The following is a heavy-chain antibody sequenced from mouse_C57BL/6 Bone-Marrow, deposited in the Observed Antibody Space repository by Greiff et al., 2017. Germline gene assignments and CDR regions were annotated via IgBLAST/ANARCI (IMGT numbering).Heavy chain of an antibody. V-gene: IGHV1-53*01. CDR1: GYTFTSYW. CDR2: INPSNGGT. CDR3: AREEVTTYFDY. D-gene: IGHD2-1*01. Sequence: VQLQQPGTELVKPGASVKLSCKASGYTFTSYWMHWVKQRPGQGLEWIGNINPSNGGTNYNEKCKSKATLTVDQSSSTAYMQLSSLTSEDSAVYYWAREEVTTYFDYWGQGTTLTVSS. J-gene: IGHJ2*01.